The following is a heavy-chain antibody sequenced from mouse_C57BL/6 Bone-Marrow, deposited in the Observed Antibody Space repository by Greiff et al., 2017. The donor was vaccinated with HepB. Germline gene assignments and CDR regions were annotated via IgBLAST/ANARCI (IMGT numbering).Heavy chain of an antibody. CDR1: GFTFSDYG. D-gene: IGHD1-1*01. Sequence: EVKLMESGGGLVQPGGSLKLSCAASGFTFSDYGMAWVRQAPRKGPEWVAFISNLAYSIYYADTVTGRFTISRENAKNTLYLEMRRLRSEDTAMYYCARGGGSSPYWYFDVWGTGTTVTVSS. V-gene: IGHV5-15*01. J-gene: IGHJ1*03. CDR2: ISNLAYSI. CDR3: ARGGGSSPYWYFDV.